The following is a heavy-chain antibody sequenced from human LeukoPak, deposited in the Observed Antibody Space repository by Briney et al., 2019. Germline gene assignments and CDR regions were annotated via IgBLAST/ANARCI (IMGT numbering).Heavy chain of an antibody. CDR1: GFIFRGSS. V-gene: IGHV3-73*01. Sequence: GESLKLSCAASGFIFRGSSIHWVRQASGKGLEWVGRIGTKANNYATTHAASVRGRFTISRDDPKNTAYLQMNSLKTEDTAVYYCARFYGSGTFDYWGQGTLVTVSS. D-gene: IGHD3-10*01. CDR3: ARFYGSGTFDY. CDR2: IGTKANNYAT. J-gene: IGHJ4*02.